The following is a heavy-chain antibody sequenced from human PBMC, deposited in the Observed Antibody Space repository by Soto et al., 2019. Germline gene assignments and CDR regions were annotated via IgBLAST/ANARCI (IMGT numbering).Heavy chain of an antibody. D-gene: IGHD3-22*01. V-gene: IGHV3-66*01. Sequence: EVQLVESGGGLVQPGGSLRLSCAASGFGVSNNYMSWVRQAPGKGLEWVSAINSGGNTYYADSVKGRFTISRDNSKNTVYLQMNSVGAEDMAVYYCPRDGHSSGYGAYYYYGMDVWGQGTTVTVSS. J-gene: IGHJ6*02. CDR1: GFGVSNNY. CDR3: PRDGHSSGYGAYYYYGMDV. CDR2: INSGGNT.